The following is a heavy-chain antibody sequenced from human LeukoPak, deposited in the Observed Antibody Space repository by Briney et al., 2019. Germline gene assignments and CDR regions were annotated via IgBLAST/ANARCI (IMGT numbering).Heavy chain of an antibody. CDR1: GFTFSSYG. V-gene: IGHV3-30*02. Sequence: PGGSLRLSCAASGFTFSSYGMHWVRQAPGKGLEWVAFIRYDGSNKYYADSVKGRFTISRDNSKNTLYLQMNSLRAEDTAVCYCAKDPAGYSSGWNGGYYYMDVWGKGTTVTVSS. D-gene: IGHD6-19*01. CDR3: AKDPAGYSSGWNGGYYYMDV. CDR2: IRYDGSNK. J-gene: IGHJ6*03.